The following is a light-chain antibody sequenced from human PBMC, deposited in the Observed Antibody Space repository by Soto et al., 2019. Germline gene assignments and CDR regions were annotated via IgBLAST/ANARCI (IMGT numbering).Light chain of an antibody. CDR3: CSFTSITTYV. CDR1: SSDVGAYNY. V-gene: IGLV2-14*01. Sequence: QSALSQPASVSGPPGQSITISCTGTSSDVGAYNYVSWYQQQPGKAPKLMISEVSNRPSGVSNRFSGSKSGNTASLIISGLQAEDEADYYCCSFTSITTYVFGTGTKVTVL. CDR2: EVS. J-gene: IGLJ1*01.